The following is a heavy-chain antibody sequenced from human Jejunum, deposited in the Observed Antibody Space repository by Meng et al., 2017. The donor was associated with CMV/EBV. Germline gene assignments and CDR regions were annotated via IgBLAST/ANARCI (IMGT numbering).Heavy chain of an antibody. V-gene: IGHV3-53*01. J-gene: IGHJ4*02. Sequence: VRGNYLTWVRQAPGMGLEWVSIIYSRGTTYYADFVQGRFIISRDDSQNTLYLQMHSLNAEDTAVYYCARVRTDYVSLSGNARYYFDSWGPGTLVTVSS. CDR1: VRGNY. CDR3: ARVRTDYVSLSGNARYYFDS. CDR2: IYSRGTT. D-gene: IGHD3-3*01.